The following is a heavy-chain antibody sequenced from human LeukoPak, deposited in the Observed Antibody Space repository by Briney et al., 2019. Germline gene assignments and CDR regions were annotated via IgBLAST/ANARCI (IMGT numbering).Heavy chain of an antibody. CDR2: IYHSGST. CDR3: AREHDYGGKLPDC. Sequence: SETLSLTCTVSGGSISSGGYYWSWIRQPPGKGLEWIGYIYHSGSTYYNPSLKSRVTISVDRSRNQFSLKLSSVTAADTAVYYCAREHDYGGKLPDCWGQGTLVTVSS. J-gene: IGHJ4*02. CDR1: GGSISSGGYY. V-gene: IGHV4-30-2*01. D-gene: IGHD4-23*01.